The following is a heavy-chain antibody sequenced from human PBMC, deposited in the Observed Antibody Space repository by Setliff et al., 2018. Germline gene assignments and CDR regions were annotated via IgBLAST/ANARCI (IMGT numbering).Heavy chain of an antibody. CDR1: GASISSGSHY. CDR3: ARSPSSGSYYNARPFYSDR. Sequence: SETLSLTCNVSGASISSGSHYWSWIRQSAGEKPTWIGHVYSTGSTNYNPSFESRVSISVDKSNNQFSLKMTSVTAADTALYYCARSPSSGSYYNARPFYSDRWGLGTLVTVSS. CDR2: VYSTGST. V-gene: IGHV4-61*09. J-gene: IGHJ4*02. D-gene: IGHD3-10*01.